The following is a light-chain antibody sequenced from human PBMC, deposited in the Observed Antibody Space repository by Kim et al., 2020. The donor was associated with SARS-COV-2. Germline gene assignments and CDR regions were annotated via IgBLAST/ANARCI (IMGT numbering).Light chain of an antibody. CDR1: SSHIGSNY. J-gene: IGLJ3*02. CDR3: AAWDDSLTGVL. Sequence: GRRFPRSGSGSSSHIGSNYVYWYQQHPGTAPKLLIYRNNQRPSGVPDRFSGSKSGTSASLAISGLRSEDEADYYCAAWDDSLTGVLFGGGTQLTVL. CDR2: RNN. V-gene: IGLV1-47*01.